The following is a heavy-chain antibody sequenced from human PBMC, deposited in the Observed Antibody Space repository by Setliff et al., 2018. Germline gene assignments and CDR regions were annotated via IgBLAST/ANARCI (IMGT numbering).Heavy chain of an antibody. Sequence: ASVKVSCKASGYTFTSYAVNWVRQAPGQGLEWMGWINTNTGNPTYAQGFTGRFVFSLDTSVSTAYLQINSLKAEDTAVYYCARDATRIQLWLRPYYYYMDVWGKGTTVTVSS. J-gene: IGHJ6*03. CDR2: INTNTGNP. V-gene: IGHV7-4-1*02. D-gene: IGHD5-18*01. CDR3: ARDATRIQLWLRPYYYYMDV. CDR1: GYTFTSYA.